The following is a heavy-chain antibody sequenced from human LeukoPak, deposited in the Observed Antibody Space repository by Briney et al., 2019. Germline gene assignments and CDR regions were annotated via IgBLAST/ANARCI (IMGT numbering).Heavy chain of an antibody. Sequence: GGSLRLSCAASGLTFSSYGMHWVRQAPGKGLGWVAVTWYDGSNKYYADSVNGRFTISRDNSKNPLYLQMNSLRAEDTAVSYCARGGRSTTARYGMDVWGQGTTVTVSS. V-gene: IGHV3-33*01. D-gene: IGHD2/OR15-2a*01. CDR1: GLTFSSYG. CDR3: ARGGRSTTARYGMDV. CDR2: TWYDGSNK. J-gene: IGHJ6*02.